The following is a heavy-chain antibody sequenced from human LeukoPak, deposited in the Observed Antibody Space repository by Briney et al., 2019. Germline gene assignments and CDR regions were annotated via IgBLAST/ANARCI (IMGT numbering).Heavy chain of an antibody. V-gene: IGHV3-48*03. CDR2: ISSSGSTI. CDR1: GFTFSSYE. D-gene: IGHD3-22*01. CDR3: ARDRGYYDSSGYYSS. J-gene: IGHJ5*02. Sequence: PGGSLRLSCAASGFTFSSYEMNWVRQAPGKGLEWVSYISSSGSTIYYADSVKGRFTISRDNAKNSLYLQMNSLRAEDTAVYYCARDRGYYDSSGYYSSWGQGTLVTVSS.